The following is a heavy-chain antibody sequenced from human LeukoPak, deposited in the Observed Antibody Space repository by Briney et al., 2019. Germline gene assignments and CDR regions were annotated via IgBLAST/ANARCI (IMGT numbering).Heavy chain of an antibody. V-gene: IGHV1-24*01. D-gene: IGHD3-10*01. CDR3: ATLPRGHLFDS. Sequence: ASVKISCKLSGDTLTELSMHWVRQSPGKGLEWMGGFVPEDGETIYAQKFQGRVTMTEDTSTDTAYMELSSLRSDDTAVYFCATLPRGHLFDSWGQGTLVTVSS. J-gene: IGHJ4*02. CDR1: GDTLTELS. CDR2: FVPEDGET.